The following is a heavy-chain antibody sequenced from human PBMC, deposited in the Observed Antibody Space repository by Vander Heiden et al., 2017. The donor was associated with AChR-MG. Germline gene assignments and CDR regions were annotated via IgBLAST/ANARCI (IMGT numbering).Heavy chain of an antibody. J-gene: IGHJ6*02. V-gene: IGHV3-53*01. D-gene: IGHD3-9*01. CDR1: GSTVSTNY. CDR2: IYDTGNT. Sequence: EVQLVESGGDLIQPGGSLRLPCAASGSTVSTNYMSWFRQAPGKGLEWVSLIYDTGNTFYTESVKGRFTISRDNSENTLHLQMNSLRADDTAVYYCTRDYDILTGSLMDVWGQGTTVTVSS. CDR3: TRDYDILTGSLMDV.